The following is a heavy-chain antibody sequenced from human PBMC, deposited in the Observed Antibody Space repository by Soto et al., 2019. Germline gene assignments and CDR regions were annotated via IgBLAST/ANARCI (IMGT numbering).Heavy chain of an antibody. V-gene: IGHV1-46*01. CDR3: ARNADVGATWGTAFDI. CDR1: GYTFTSYY. Sequence: ASVKVSCKASGYTFTSYYMHWVRQAPGQGLEWMGGINPSGGSTSYAQKFQGRVTITTDTSTSTAYMELSSLRSEDTAVYYCARNADVGATWGTAFDIWGQGTMVTVSS. D-gene: IGHD1-26*01. CDR2: INPSGGST. J-gene: IGHJ3*02.